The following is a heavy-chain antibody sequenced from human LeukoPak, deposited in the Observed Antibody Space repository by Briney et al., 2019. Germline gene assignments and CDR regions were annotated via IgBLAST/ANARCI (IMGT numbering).Heavy chain of an antibody. Sequence: SETLSLTCTVSGGSIRSSSSDFYYWGWIRQPPGKGLEWIGSIYYSGSSYYNASLKGRATISVDTSKNQFSLKLSSVTAADTAVYYCARDLELERNRWNYFESWGQGTLVTVSS. V-gene: IGHV4-39*07. J-gene: IGHJ4*02. CDR1: GGSIRSSSSDFYY. CDR3: ARDLELERNRWNYFES. D-gene: IGHD1-1*01. CDR2: IYYSGSS.